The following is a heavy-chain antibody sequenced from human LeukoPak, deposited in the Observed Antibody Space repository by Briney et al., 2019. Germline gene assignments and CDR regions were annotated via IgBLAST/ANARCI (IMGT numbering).Heavy chain of an antibody. V-gene: IGHV3-30-3*01. CDR2: ISYDGSNK. CDR3: ARDPSRVLRYFDWLLS. J-gene: IGHJ4*02. Sequence: GGSLRLSCAASGFTFSSYAMHWVRQAPGKGLEWVAVISYDGSNKYYADSVKGRFTISRDNSKNTLYLQMNSLRAEDTAVYYCARDPSRVLRYFDWLLSWGQGTLVTVSS. D-gene: IGHD3-9*01. CDR1: GFTFSSYA.